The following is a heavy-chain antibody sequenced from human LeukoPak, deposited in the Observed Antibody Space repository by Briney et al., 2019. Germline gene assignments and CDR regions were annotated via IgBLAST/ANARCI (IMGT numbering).Heavy chain of an antibody. CDR2: IYYSGST. CDR1: GGSLSSSSYY. CDR3: AISFSGYDPLYFDY. J-gene: IGHJ4*02. D-gene: IGHD5-12*01. Sequence: PSGTLSLTCTVSGGSLSSSSYYWGWTRQPPGKGLEWIGSIYYSGSTYYHPSLQSRVTISVDTSKNQFSLKLSSVTAADTAVYYCAISFSGYDPLYFDYWGQGTLVTVSS. V-gene: IGHV4-39*01.